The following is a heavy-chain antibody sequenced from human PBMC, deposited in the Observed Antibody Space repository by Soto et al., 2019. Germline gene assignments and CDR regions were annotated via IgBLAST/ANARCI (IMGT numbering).Heavy chain of an antibody. CDR3: ARDSPVYCISTSCQHYYGMDA. Sequence: SETLSLTCTVSGGSISSGGYYWSWIRQHPGKGLEWIGYIYYSGSTYYNPPLKSRVTISVDTSKNQFSLKLSSVTAADTAVYYCARDSPVYCISTSCQHYYGMDAWGQETTVTVSS. V-gene: IGHV4-31*03. CDR1: GGSISSGGYY. J-gene: IGHJ6*02. CDR2: IYYSGST. D-gene: IGHD2-2*01.